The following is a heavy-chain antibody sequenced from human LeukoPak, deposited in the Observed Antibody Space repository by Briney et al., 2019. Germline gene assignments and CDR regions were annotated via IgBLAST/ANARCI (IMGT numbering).Heavy chain of an antibody. J-gene: IGHJ5*02. D-gene: IGHD3-10*01. CDR2: IYYSGST. CDR1: DDSITMYY. CDR3: ARDTYYGSGSFPNWFDP. Sequence: SETLSLTCTVSDDSITMYYWTWIRQPPGKGLEWIGYIYYSGSTNYNPSLKSRVTISVDTSKNQFSLKLSSVTAADTAVYYCARDTYYGSGSFPNWFDPWGQGTLVTVSS. V-gene: IGHV4-59*01.